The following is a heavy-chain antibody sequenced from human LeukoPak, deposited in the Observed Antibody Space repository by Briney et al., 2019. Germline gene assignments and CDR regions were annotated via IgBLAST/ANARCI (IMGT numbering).Heavy chain of an antibody. V-gene: IGHV3-7*01. CDR3: AREGLSGYDYYFDY. Sequence: GGSLRLSCAASGFTFSSYWMSWVRQAPGKGLEWVANIKQDGSEKYYVDSVKGRFTISRDNAKNSLYLQMNSLRAEDTAVYYCAREGLSGYDYYFDYRGQGTLVTVSS. CDR1: GFTFSSYW. CDR2: IKQDGSEK. J-gene: IGHJ4*02. D-gene: IGHD5-12*01.